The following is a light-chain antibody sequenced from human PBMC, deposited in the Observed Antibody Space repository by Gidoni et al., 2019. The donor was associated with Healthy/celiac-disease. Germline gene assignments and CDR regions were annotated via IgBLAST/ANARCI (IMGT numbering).Light chain of an antibody. CDR2: EVS. J-gene: IGLJ1*01. CDR1: SSDVGGYNY. Sequence: QSALTQPASVSGSPGQSITISCTGTSSDVGGYNYVSWYQQQPGKAPNLMIYEVSNRPSGVSNRFSGSKSGNTASLTISGIQAEDEADYYCSSYTSSSTLVYVFGTGTKVTVL. CDR3: SSYTSSSTLVYV. V-gene: IGLV2-14*01.